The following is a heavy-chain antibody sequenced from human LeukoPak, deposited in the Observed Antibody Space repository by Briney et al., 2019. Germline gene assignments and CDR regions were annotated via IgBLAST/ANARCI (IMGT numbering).Heavy chain of an antibody. CDR3: ARARYYDILTGYYPVPYYYYGMDV. D-gene: IGHD3-9*01. CDR2: IYYSGST. J-gene: IGHJ6*02. Sequence: SETLSLNCTVSGGSIGSYYWSWIRQPPGKGLEWIGYIYYSGSTNYNPSLKSRVTISVDTSKNQFSLKLSSVTAADTAVYYCARARYYDILTGYYPVPYYYYGMDVWGQGTTVTVSS. V-gene: IGHV4-59*01. CDR1: GGSIGSYY.